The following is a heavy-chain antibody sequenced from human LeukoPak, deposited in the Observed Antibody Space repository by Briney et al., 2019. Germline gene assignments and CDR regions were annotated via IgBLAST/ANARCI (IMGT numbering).Heavy chain of an antibody. Sequence: SETLSLTCTVSGGSISSYYWSWIRQPAGKGLEWIGRIYTSGSTNYNPSLKVRVTMSVDTSKNQFSLKLSSVTAADTAVYYCARTGDSSGYFDYWGQGTLVTVSS. D-gene: IGHD3-22*01. CDR3: ARTGDSSGYFDY. CDR1: GGSISSYY. V-gene: IGHV4-4*07. J-gene: IGHJ4*02. CDR2: IYTSGST.